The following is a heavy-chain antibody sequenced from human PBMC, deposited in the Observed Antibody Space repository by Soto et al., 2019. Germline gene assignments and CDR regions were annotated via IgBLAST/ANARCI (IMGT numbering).Heavy chain of an antibody. CDR3: ARGGGDYVDFDY. CDR1: GGTFSSYT. Sequence: QVQLVQSGAEVKKPGSSVKVSCKASGGTFSSYTISWVRQAPGQGLEWMGRIIPILGIANYAQKFQGRVTINADKSTNTAYMELSRLRSEDTAVYYCARGGGDYVDFDYWGQGTLVTVSS. CDR2: IIPILGIA. V-gene: IGHV1-69*02. J-gene: IGHJ4*02. D-gene: IGHD2-21*02.